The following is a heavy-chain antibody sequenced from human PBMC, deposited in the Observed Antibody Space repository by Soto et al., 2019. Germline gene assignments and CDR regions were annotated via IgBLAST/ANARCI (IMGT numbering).Heavy chain of an antibody. CDR2: IYYSGST. Sequence: QVQLQESGPGLVKPSQTLSLTCTVSGGSISSGGYYWRWIRQHPGKGLEWIGYIYYSGSTYYNPSLKSRVTISVDTSKNQFSLKLSSVTAADTAVYYCARDKSGYSYYYFDYWCQGTLVTVSS. D-gene: IGHD5-18*01. J-gene: IGHJ4*02. CDR1: GGSISSGGYY. CDR3: ARDKSGYSYYYFDY. V-gene: IGHV4-31*03.